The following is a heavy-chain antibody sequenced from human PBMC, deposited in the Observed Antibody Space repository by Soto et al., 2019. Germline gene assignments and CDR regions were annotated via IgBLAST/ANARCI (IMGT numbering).Heavy chain of an antibody. Sequence: GGSLRLSCAASGFTFSTYSMNWVRQAPGKGLEWVSYISTSSSYIYYADSVKGRFTISRDNAKNSLFLQMNSLRAEDTAVYYCATQSPRGSYLFDYWGQGSLVTVSS. V-gene: IGHV3-21*01. J-gene: IGHJ4*02. CDR1: GFTFSTYS. D-gene: IGHD1-26*01. CDR2: ISTSSSYI. CDR3: ATQSPRGSYLFDY.